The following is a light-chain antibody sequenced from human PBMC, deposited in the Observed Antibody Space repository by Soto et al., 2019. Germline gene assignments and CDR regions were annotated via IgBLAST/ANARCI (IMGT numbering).Light chain of an antibody. J-gene: IGKJ1*01. CDR1: QSVRNN. Sequence: DMVMTQSPGTVSVSPGERVTLSCRASQSVRNNLAWYQQKPGQAPRLLIFGASTRATGTPARFSGSGSGTEFTLTISSLQSEDFAVYYCQHYNEWPPWTFGQGTKVDIK. V-gene: IGKV3-15*01. CDR2: GAS. CDR3: QHYNEWPPWT.